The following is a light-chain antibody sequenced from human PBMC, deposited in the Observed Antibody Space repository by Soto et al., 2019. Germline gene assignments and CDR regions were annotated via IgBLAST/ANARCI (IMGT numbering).Light chain of an antibody. V-gene: IGKV3-11*01. Sequence: EIVLTQSPATLSLSPGERATLSCRASQSVSSYLAWYQQKPGQAPRLLIYDASNRATGIPARFSGSGSGTDFTLTISRLEPEDFAVYYCQRYGSSGTFGQGTKVDIK. J-gene: IGKJ1*01. CDR2: DAS. CDR3: QRYGSSGT. CDR1: QSVSSY.